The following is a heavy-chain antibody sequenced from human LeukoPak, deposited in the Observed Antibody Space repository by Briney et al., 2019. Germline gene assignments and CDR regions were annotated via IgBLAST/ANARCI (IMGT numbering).Heavy chain of an antibody. Sequence: ASVKVSCKTSVYTFTDYFIHWVRQAPGQGLEWMGWIYPNSGGTNYAQKFQGRVTMTRDTSISTAFMELSSLRSDDTAVYYCARGTPYSYYMDVWGKGTTVTVSS. CDR1: VYTFTDYF. V-gene: IGHV1-2*02. CDR3: ARGTPYSYYMDV. J-gene: IGHJ6*03. CDR2: IYPNSGGT.